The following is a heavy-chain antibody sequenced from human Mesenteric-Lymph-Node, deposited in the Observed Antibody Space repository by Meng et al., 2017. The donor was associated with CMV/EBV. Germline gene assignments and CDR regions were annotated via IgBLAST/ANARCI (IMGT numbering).Heavy chain of an antibody. Sequence: GGSLRLSCAASGFTFSSYGMHWVRQAPGKGLEWVAFIHFDGSNKYYADSVKGRFTISRDNSKNTLYLEMNSLRAEDTAVYYCAKGGYGMDVWGQGTTVTVSS. V-gene: IGHV3-30*02. CDR2: IHFDGSNK. CDR1: GFTFSSYG. CDR3: AKGGYGMDV. J-gene: IGHJ6*02.